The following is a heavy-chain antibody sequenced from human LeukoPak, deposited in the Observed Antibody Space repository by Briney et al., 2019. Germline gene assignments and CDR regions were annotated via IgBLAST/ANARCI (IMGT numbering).Heavy chain of an antibody. J-gene: IGHJ5*02. CDR2: IIPILGIA. D-gene: IGHD2-15*01. CDR3: ARDSGYCSGGSCYPNWFDP. V-gene: IGHV1-69*04. Sequence: SVKVSCKASGGTFSSYAISWVRQAPGQGLEWMGRIIPILGIANYAQKFQGRVTITADKSTSTAYMELSSLRSEDAGVYYCARDSGYCSGGSCYPNWFDPWGQGTLVTVSS. CDR1: GGTFSSYA.